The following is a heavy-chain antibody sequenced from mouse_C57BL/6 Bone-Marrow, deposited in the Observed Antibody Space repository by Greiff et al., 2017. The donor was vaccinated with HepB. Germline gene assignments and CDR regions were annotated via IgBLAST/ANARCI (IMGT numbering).Heavy chain of an antibody. D-gene: IGHD2-4*01. J-gene: IGHJ1*03. Sequence: VQLKESGGGLVQPGGSLKLSCAASGFTFSDYGMAWVRQAPRKGPEWVAFISNLAYSIYYADTVTGRFTISRENAKNTLYLEMSSLRSEDTAMYYCARRKDDYDGDWYFDVWGTGTTVTVSS. CDR2: ISNLAYSI. CDR1: GFTFSDYG. V-gene: IGHV5-15*01. CDR3: ARRKDDYDGDWYFDV.